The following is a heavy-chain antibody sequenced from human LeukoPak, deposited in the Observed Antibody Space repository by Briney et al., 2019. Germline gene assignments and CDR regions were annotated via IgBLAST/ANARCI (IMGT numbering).Heavy chain of an antibody. V-gene: IGHV1-18*01. Sequence: ASVKVSCKASGYTFTNYGTSWVRQAPGQGLEWMGWISAYNGSTNYAQKLQGRVTMTTDTSTSTAYMELRSLRSDDTAVYYCARGVVGTYYYYYMDVWGKGTTVTVSS. J-gene: IGHJ6*03. D-gene: IGHD2-15*01. CDR1: GYTFTNYG. CDR3: ARGVVGTYYYYYMDV. CDR2: ISAYNGST.